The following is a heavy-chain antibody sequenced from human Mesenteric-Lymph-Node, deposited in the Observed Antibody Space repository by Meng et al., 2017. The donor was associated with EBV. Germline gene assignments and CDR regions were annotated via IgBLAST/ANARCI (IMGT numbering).Heavy chain of an antibody. Sequence: ITLKESGPPLAKPTQTLTLTCTFSGFSLSTSGVGVGWIRQPPGKALEWLALIYWDDDKRYSPSLKTRLTITKDTSENQVVLTMTNMDPVDAATYYCAHRTSNCFDPWGQGTLVTVSS. CDR2: IYWDDDK. J-gene: IGHJ5*02. CDR3: AHRTSNCFDP. CDR1: GFSLSTSGVG. V-gene: IGHV2-5*02.